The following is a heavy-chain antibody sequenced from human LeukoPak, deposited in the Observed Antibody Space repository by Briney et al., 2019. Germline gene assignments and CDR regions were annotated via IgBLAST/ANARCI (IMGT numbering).Heavy chain of an antibody. CDR3: AKVYGGNSGGYYFDY. J-gene: IGHJ4*02. V-gene: IGHV3-30*02. CDR1: GFTFSSYG. D-gene: IGHD4-23*01. Sequence: GGSLRLSCAASGFTFSSYGMHWVRQAPGKGLEWVAFIRYDGSNKYYADSVKGRFTISRDNSKNTLYLQMNSLRAEDTAVYYCAKVYGGNSGGYYFDYWGQGTLVTVSS. CDR2: IRYDGSNK.